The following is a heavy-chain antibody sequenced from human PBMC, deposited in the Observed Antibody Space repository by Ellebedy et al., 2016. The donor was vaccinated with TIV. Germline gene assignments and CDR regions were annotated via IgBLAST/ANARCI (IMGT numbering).Heavy chain of an antibody. CDR2: IWYDGSRK. CDR1: GVSFSSNA. Sequence: GESLKISCAASGVSFSSNAMHWVRQAPGKGLEWVAVIWYDGSRKYYADSVKGRFTISRDNSKNTLYLQMSSLRAEDTAVYYCAKVIVLGAAGYYYGMDVWGQGTTVTVSS. CDR3: AKVIVLGAAGYYYGMDV. V-gene: IGHV3-30*02. J-gene: IGHJ6*02. D-gene: IGHD2/OR15-2a*01.